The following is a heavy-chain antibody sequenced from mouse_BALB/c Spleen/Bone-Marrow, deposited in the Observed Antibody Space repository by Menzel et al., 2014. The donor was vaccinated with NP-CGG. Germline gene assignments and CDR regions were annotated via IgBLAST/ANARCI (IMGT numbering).Heavy chain of an antibody. J-gene: IGHJ3*01. V-gene: IGHV14-3*02. CDR3: TRRGDRYEAWFPY. Sequence: VQLQQSGAELVKPAASVRLSCTASGFNIKDSYMHWVKQRPEQGLEWVGRIDPANGNTKYGPKFQGKATIALATSSNTAYLQLRSLKSEDTAVYFCTRRGDRYEAWFPYWGQGTLVTVSA. D-gene: IGHD2-14*01. CDR1: GFNIKDSY. CDR2: IDPANGNT.